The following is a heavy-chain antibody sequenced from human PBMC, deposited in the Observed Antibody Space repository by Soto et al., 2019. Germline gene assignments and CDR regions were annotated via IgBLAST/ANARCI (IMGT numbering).Heavy chain of an antibody. D-gene: IGHD1-1*01. V-gene: IGHV1-46*01. CDR3: ARERNPQGYYYGMDV. Sequence: ASVKVSCKASGHTFTSYYMHWVRQAPGQGLEWMGIINPSGGSTSYAQKFQGRVTMTRDTSTSTVYMELSSLRSEDTAVYYCARERNPQGYYYGMDVWGQGTTVTVSS. CDR1: GHTFTSYY. CDR2: INPSGGST. J-gene: IGHJ6*02.